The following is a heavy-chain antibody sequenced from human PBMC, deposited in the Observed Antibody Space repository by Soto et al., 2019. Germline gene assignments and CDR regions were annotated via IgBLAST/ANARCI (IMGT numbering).Heavy chain of an antibody. CDR1: GGSISSYY. D-gene: IGHD3-16*01. V-gene: IGHV4-59*01. J-gene: IGHJ4*02. Sequence: QVQLQESGPGLVKPSETLSLTCTVSGGSISSYYWSWIRQPPGKGLEWIGYIYYSGSTNYNPSLKSRVTISVDTSKNQFSLKLSSVTAADTAVYYCARVVSFYYFDYWGQGTLVTVSS. CDR2: IYYSGST. CDR3: ARVVSFYYFDY.